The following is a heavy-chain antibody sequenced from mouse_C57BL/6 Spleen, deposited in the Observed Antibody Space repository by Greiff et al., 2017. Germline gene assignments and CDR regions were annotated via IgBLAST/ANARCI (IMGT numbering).Heavy chain of an antibody. V-gene: IGHV1-85*01. D-gene: IGHD1-1*01. J-gene: IGHJ1*03. CDR2: IYPRDGST. CDR3: ASGNGRSYWYFED. Sequence: VQLQQSGPELVKPGASVKLSCTASGYTFTSYAINWVKQSPGQGLEWIGWIYPRDGSTKYNEKLKGQATLTVDTSSSTAYMELHSLTSEDSAVYFCASGNGRSYWYFEDWGTGTTVTVSS. CDR1: GYTFTSYA.